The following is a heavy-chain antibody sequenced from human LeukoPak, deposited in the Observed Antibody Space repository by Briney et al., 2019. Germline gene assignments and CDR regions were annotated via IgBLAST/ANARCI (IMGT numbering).Heavy chain of an antibody. V-gene: IGHV4-59*01. Sequence: PSETLSLTCTVSGGSISSYHWSWIRQPPGKGLEWIGYIYYSGSTNYNPSLKSRVTISVDTSKNQFSLKLSSVTAADTAVYYCARVGSGWPLDYWGQGTLVTVSS. CDR3: ARVGSGWPLDY. J-gene: IGHJ4*02. CDR1: GGSISSYH. D-gene: IGHD6-19*01. CDR2: IYYSGST.